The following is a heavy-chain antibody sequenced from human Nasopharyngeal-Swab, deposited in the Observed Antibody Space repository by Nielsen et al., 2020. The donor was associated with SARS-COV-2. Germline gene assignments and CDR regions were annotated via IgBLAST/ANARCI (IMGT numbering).Heavy chain of an antibody. J-gene: IGHJ6*02. CDR3: ARERGSGWYDRVYYGMDV. CDR2: IIPIFGTA. V-gene: IGHV1-69*06. Sequence: WVRQAPGQGREWLGGIIPIFGTANYAQKFQGRVTITADKSTSTAYMELSSLRSEDTAVYYCARERGSGWYDRVYYGMDVWGQGTTVTVSS. D-gene: IGHD6-19*01.